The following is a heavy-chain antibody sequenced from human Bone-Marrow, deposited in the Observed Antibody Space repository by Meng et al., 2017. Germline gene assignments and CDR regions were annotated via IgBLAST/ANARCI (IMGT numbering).Heavy chain of an antibody. Sequence: VQLVESGGGVVQPGRSLRLSCAASGFTFSSYAMHWVRQAPGKGLEWLAALSGGGFTTYYADSVKGRFTISRHNSKNTLYLQVNSLRAEDTALYYCAKYSYGLGDYFDYWGQGALVTVSS. CDR3: AKYSYGLGDYFDY. D-gene: IGHD3-10*01. CDR2: LSGGGFTT. J-gene: IGHJ4*02. CDR1: GFTFSSYA. V-gene: IGHV3-23*04.